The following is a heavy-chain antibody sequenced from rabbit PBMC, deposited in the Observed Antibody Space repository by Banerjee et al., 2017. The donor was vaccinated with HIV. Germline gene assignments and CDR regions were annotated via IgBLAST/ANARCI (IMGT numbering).Heavy chain of an antibody. D-gene: IGHD2-1*01. CDR2: IYTSSGST. J-gene: IGHJ4*01. CDR1: GFSFSSYYY. CDR3: PSEVMTFRYLNL. Sequence: QSLEESGGDLVKPGASLTLTCTASGFSFSSYYYICWVRQAPGKGLEWIACIYTSSGSTYYASWAKGRFTISKTSSTTVTLQMTSLTAADTATYFCPSEVMTFRYLNLWGPGTLVTVS. V-gene: IGHV1S40*01.